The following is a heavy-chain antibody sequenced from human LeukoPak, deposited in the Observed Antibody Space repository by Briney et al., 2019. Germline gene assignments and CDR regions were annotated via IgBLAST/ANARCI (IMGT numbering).Heavy chain of an antibody. CDR1: GYIFTSYW. D-gene: IGHD6-19*01. J-gene: IGHJ4*02. Sequence: GESLQISCQGSGYIFTSYWIGWVRQLPGKSLEWMGIIYPGDSDTRYSPSFQGQVTISADKSISTAYLQWSSLKASDTAMYYCARPHVAGTKGDYWGQGTLVTVSS. V-gene: IGHV5-51*01. CDR2: IYPGDSDT. CDR3: ARPHVAGTKGDY.